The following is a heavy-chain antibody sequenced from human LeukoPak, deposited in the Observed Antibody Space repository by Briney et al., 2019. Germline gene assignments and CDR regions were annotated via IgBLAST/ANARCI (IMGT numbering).Heavy chain of an antibody. CDR2: ISDNSRYI. J-gene: IGHJ4*02. Sequence: GGSLRLSCAASGFTFSNYWMSWVRQAPGKGLEWVSSISDNSRYIYYAESVKGRFTISRDNAKNSLYLQMNSLRDEDTAVYYCARDLILADSSGSSAHDYWGQGTLVTVSS. CDR3: ARDLILADSSGSSAHDY. D-gene: IGHD2-15*01. V-gene: IGHV3-21*01. CDR1: GFTFSNYW.